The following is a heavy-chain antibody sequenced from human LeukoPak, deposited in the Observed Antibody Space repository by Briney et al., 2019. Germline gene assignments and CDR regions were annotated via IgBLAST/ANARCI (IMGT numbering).Heavy chain of an antibody. D-gene: IGHD6-13*01. V-gene: IGHV3-30*03. J-gene: IGHJ1*01. CDR2: ISYDGSNK. CDR3: ARGSGIAAGTSYFHH. CDR1: EFTFNSYG. Sequence: GRSLRLSCAASEFTFNSYGMHWVRQAPGKGLEWVAVISYDGSNKYYADSVKGRFTISRDNSKNTLYLQMNSLRAEDSAVYYCARGSGIAAGTSYFHHWGQGTLVTVSS.